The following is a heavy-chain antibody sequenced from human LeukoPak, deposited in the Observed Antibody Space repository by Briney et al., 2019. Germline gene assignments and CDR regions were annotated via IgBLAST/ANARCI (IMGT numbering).Heavy chain of an antibody. D-gene: IGHD6-13*01. CDR3: ARGEISISWYLSCDY. J-gene: IGHJ4*02. CDR1: GYTFTDYY. Sequence: GASVKVSCKASGYTFTDYYMHWVRQAPGQGLEWMGWINPNNGGTNYAQKFQGRVTMTRDTSISTAYMEVSRLRSDDTAVYYCARGEISISWYLSCDYWGQGTLVTVSS. V-gene: IGHV1-2*02. CDR2: INPNNGGT.